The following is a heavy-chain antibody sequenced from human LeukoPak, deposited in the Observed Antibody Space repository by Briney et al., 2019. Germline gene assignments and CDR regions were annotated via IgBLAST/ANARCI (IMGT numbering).Heavy chain of an antibody. CDR3: ARLRITMVRGVITNNWFDP. J-gene: IGHJ5*02. CDR1: GYSFTSYW. Sequence: RGESLKISCKGSGYSFTSYWIGWVRQMPGKGLEWMGIIYPGDSDTRYSPSFQGQVTISADKSISTAYLQWSSLKASGTAMYYCARLRITMVRGVITNNWFDPWGQGTLVTVSS. CDR2: IYPGDSDT. V-gene: IGHV5-51*01. D-gene: IGHD3-10*01.